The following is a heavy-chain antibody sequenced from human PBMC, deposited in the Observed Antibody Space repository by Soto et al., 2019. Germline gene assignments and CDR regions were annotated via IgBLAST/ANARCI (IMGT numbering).Heavy chain of an antibody. CDR2: IVPKFGTS. D-gene: IGHD2-15*01. Sequence: QEHLVQSGAEVKKPGSSVKVSCRASGGIGSNYAISWVRQAPGQGLEWMGGIVPKFGTSNYAQRFKGRVTISVDKSTNSVYMELSSLRSQDTAIYYCAREMASGYSRKWFDP. V-gene: IGHV1-69*06. CDR3: AREMASGYSRKWFDP. CDR1: GGIGSNYA. J-gene: IGHJ5*02.